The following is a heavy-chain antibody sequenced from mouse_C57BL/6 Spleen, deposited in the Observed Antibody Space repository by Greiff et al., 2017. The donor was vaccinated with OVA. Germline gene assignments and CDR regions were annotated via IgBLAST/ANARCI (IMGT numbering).Heavy chain of an antibody. V-gene: IGHV14-4*01. CDR3: TTYYFDY. CDR1: GFNIKDDY. CDR2: IDPENGDT. Sequence: EVQLVESGAELVRPGASVKLSCTASGFNIKDDYMHWVKQRPEQGLEWIGWIDPENGDTEYASKFQGKATITADTSSNTAYLQLSSLTSEDTAIYYCTTYYFDYWGQGTTLTVSS. J-gene: IGHJ2*01.